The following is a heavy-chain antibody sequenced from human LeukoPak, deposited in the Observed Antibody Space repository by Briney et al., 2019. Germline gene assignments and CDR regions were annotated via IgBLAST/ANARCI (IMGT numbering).Heavy chain of an antibody. CDR2: IYYSGST. Sequence: PSETLSLTCTVSGGSISSYYWSWLRQPPGKGLEWIGYIYYSGSTNYNPSLKSRVTISVDTSKNQFSLKLSSVTAADTAVYYCASDSSGYYHAAFDIWGQGTMVTVSA. CDR3: ASDSSGYYHAAFDI. CDR1: GGSISSYY. J-gene: IGHJ3*02. V-gene: IGHV4-59*01. D-gene: IGHD3-22*01.